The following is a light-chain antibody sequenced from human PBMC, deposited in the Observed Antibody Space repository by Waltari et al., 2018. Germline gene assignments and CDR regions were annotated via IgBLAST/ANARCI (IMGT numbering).Light chain of an antibody. J-gene: IGLJ1*01. V-gene: IGLV2-14*03. CDR3: SSYTTSSTVYV. CDR2: DVT. CDR1: SSDVGTYDY. Sequence: QSALTQPASVSGSPGQSITISCTGTSSDVGTYDYVSWYQQHPGKAPKLMIYDVTNRPSGIANRFSGSKSGNTASLTISGLQAEDEADYYCSSYTTSSTVYVFGTGTNVTVL.